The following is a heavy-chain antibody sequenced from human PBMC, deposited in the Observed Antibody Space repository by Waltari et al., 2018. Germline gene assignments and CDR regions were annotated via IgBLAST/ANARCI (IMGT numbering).Heavy chain of an antibody. CDR1: GGPIRRCSSY. V-gene: IGHV4-61*09. D-gene: IGHD3-10*01. Sequence: QVPLQESGPGLVKPSQTLSLTCTVSGGPIRRCSSYRNWVRQPDGRGLEWIGYIYTSGSATYNPSLKSRVTISGDTSKNQCSLRLRSVTAADTAVYFCAATSGSDRPWGQGTLVTVSS. CDR3: AATSGSDRP. CDR2: IYTSGSA. J-gene: IGHJ5*02.